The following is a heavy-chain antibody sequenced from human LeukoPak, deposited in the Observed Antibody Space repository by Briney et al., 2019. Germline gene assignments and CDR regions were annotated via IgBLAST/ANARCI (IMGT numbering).Heavy chain of an antibody. D-gene: IGHD3-10*01. J-gene: IGHJ4*02. Sequence: GESLKISCRGSGYSFSNHWIGWVRQMPGKGLEWMGIVYPGNSDTRYSPSFQGQVTMSADKSINTAYLQWRSLKASDTAMYYCARRYYGYSQPDYWGQGTLVTVSS. CDR3: ARRYYGYSQPDY. CDR1: GYSFSNHW. CDR2: VYPGNSDT. V-gene: IGHV5-51*01.